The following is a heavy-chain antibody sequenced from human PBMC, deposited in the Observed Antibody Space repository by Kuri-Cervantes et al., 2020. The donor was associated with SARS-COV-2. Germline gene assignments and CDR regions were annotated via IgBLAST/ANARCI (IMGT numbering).Heavy chain of an antibody. D-gene: IGHD2-2*01. CDR1: GFTFSSYA. CDR2: TSYDGSNN. CDR3: ARAGAVVPAAMVPLTRDYYMDV. V-gene: IGHV3-30*07. Sequence: GESLKISCAASGFTFSSYAMHWVRQAPGKGLEWVAVTSYDGSNNYYADSVKGRFTISRDNAKNSLYLQMNSLRAEDTAVYYCARAGAVVPAAMVPLTRDYYMDVWGKGTTVTVSS. J-gene: IGHJ6*03.